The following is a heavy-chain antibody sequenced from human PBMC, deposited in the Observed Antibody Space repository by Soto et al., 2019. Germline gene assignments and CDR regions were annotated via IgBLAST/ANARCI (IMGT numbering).Heavy chain of an antibody. J-gene: IGHJ4*02. Sequence: SETLSLTCTVSGDSISSGGYYWSWIRQHPGKGLEWIGYIYYSGSTYYNSSLKSRVTISADTSMNQFSLALTSVTAADTAMYFFVRGSTTEKVDFRGQGILVTLSS. CDR1: GDSISSGGYY. CDR2: IYYSGST. V-gene: IGHV4-30-4*08. CDR3: VRGSTTEKVDF.